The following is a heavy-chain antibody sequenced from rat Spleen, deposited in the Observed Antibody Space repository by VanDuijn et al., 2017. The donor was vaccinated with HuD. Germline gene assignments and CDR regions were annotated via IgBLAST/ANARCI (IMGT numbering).Heavy chain of an antibody. Sequence: EVQLVESDGGLVQPGRSLKLSCEVSGFTFRNFDMAWVRQTPTKGLEWVSSISPSGVTYYRDSVKGRFTVSRDNTKSTLHLLMDSLRSEDTATYYCAGAGYLRDWYFDFWGPGTMVAVSS. CDR1: GFTFRNFD. J-gene: IGHJ1*01. D-gene: IGHD2-2*01. CDR3: AGAGYLRDWYFDF. CDR2: ISPSGVT. V-gene: IGHV5S23*01.